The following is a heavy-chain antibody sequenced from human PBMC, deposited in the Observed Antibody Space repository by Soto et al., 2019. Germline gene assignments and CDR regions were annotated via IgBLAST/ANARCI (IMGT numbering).Heavy chain of an antibody. CDR3: AREVAAGSPSSDY. J-gene: IGHJ4*02. CDR2: FTRNGNT. Sequence: EVQLLESAGGLEQPGGSLRLACAASGFTFSNYAMSWVRQPPGKGLEWVSTFTRNGNTYYADSVKGRFTISRDNSKNPFSVQMDRLRAEDTAVYYCAREVAAGSPSSDYLGLGTLVAFSS. D-gene: IGHD3-10*01. V-gene: IGHV3-23*01. CDR1: GFTFSNYA.